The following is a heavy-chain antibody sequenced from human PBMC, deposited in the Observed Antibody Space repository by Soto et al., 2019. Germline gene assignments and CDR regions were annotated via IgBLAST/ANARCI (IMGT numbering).Heavy chain of an antibody. D-gene: IGHD4-17*01. CDR3: ARVGGTVTSDY. Sequence: QVHLVESGGGVVQPVRSLRLSCAASGFPFSAYGMHWVRQAPGKGLEWLAMIYYDGNNKYYAPSVEGRFTISRDNSKNTLYLQMNSLRVEDTAVYYCARVGGTVTSDYWGQGTLVIVSS. CDR1: GFPFSAYG. J-gene: IGHJ4*02. CDR2: IYYDGNNK. V-gene: IGHV3-33*01.